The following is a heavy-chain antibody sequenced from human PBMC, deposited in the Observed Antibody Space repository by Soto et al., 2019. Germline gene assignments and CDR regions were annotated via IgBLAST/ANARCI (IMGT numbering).Heavy chain of an antibody. CDR1: GGSISSGDYY. V-gene: IGHV4-30-4*01. CDR3: ARCVDTAMFAY. CDR2: IYYSGST. D-gene: IGHD5-18*01. J-gene: IGHJ4*02. Sequence: QVQLQESGPGLVKPSQTLSLTCTVSGGSISSGDYYWSWIRQPPGKGLEWIGYIYYSGSTYYNPSLKSRVTLSVDTSKTQFSLKLSSVTAADAAVYYCARCVDTAMFAYWGQGTLVTVSS.